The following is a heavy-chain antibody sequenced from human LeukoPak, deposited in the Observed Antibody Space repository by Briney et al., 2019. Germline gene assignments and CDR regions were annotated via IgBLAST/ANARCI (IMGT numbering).Heavy chain of an antibody. D-gene: IGHD1/OR15-1a*01. V-gene: IGHV4-34*01. CDR1: GGSFSGYY. Sequence: SETLSLTCAVYGGSFSGYYWSWIRQPPGKGLEWIGEINHSGSTNYNPSLKSRVTISVDTSKNQFSLKLSSMTAAETVVYFCARGVNNWNIDVFDIWGQGTMVTVSS. J-gene: IGHJ3*02. CDR3: ARGVNNWNIDVFDI. CDR2: INHSGST.